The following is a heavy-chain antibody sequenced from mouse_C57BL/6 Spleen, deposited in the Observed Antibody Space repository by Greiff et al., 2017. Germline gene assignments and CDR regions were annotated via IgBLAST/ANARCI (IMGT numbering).Heavy chain of an antibody. CDR1: GYTFTSYT. D-gene: IGHD3-2*02. CDR2: INPSSGYT. V-gene: IGHV1-4*01. Sequence: QVQLQQSGAELARPGASVKMSCKASGYTFTSYTMHWVKQRPGQGLEWIGYINPSSGYTKYNQKFKDKATLTADKSSSTAYMQLSSLTSEDSAVYYCARSLTAQAFFDYWGQGTTLTVSS. CDR3: ARSLTAQAFFDY. J-gene: IGHJ2*01.